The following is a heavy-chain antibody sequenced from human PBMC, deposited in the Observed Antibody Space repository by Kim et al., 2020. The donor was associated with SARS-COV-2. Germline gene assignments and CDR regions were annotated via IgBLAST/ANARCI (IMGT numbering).Heavy chain of an antibody. J-gene: IGHJ4*02. V-gene: IGHV3-23*01. CDR1: GFTFNNYG. Sequence: GGSLRLSCAASGFTFNNYGMNWVRQAPGKGLEWVSAISDSGASKSYADSAKGRFTISRDNSKNTLYLQMNSLRAEDTAVYYCAKETGNKYYFDYWGQGTLVTVSS. D-gene: IGHD1-1*01. CDR2: ISDSGASK. CDR3: AKETGNKYYFDY.